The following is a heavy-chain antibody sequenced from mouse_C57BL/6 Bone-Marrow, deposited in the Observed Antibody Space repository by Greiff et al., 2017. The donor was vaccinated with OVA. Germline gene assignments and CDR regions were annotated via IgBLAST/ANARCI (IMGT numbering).Heavy chain of an antibody. Sequence: VQLQQPGAELVMPGASVKLSCKASGYTFTSYWMHWVKQRPGQGLEWIGEIDPSDSYTNYNQKFKSKSTLTVDKSSSTAYMQRSSLTSEDSAFYNCARIEPWYFDVWGTGTTVTVSS. CDR1: GYTFTSYW. CDR3: ARIEPWYFDV. J-gene: IGHJ1*03. CDR2: IDPSDSYT. V-gene: IGHV1-69*01.